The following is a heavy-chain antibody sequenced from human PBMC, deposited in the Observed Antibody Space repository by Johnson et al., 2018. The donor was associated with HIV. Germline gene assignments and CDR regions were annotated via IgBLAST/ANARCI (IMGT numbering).Heavy chain of an antibody. CDR1: GFTFSSYA. CDR2: ISGSGGST. V-gene: IGHV3-23*04. D-gene: IGHD3-9*01. CDR3: AKADDILTGYYKGFDAFDV. Sequence: VQLVESGGGVVQPGGSLRLSCAASGFTFSSYAMSWVRQAPGKGLEWVAGISGSGGSTYYADSVKGRFTISRDNSKSTLFLQMNSLRAEDTAAYYCAKADDILTGYYKGFDAFDVWGQGTMVTVSS. J-gene: IGHJ3*01.